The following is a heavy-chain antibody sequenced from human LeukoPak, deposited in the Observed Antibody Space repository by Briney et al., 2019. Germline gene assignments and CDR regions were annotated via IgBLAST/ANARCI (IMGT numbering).Heavy chain of an antibody. V-gene: IGHV3-7*01. CDR1: GLTFSSSW. D-gene: IGHD2-2*01. CDR3: AREGCSSTSCYWRGYYYYYGMDV. Sequence: PGGSLRLSCAVSGLTFSSSWMDWVRQAPGKGLEWVASINPDGNKKYSADSVKGRFTISRDNAENSLYLQMNSLRAEDTAVYYCAREGCSSTSCYWRGYYYYYGMDVWGQGTTVTVSS. J-gene: IGHJ6*02. CDR2: INPDGNKK.